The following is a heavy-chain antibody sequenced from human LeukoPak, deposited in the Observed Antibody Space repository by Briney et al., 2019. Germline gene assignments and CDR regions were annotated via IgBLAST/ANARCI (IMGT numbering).Heavy chain of an antibody. V-gene: IGHV4-59*12. CDR3: ARMIAAAGRRLGYFDY. J-gene: IGHJ4*02. CDR1: GGSISSYY. Sequence: SETLSLTCTVSGGSISSYYWSWIRQPPGKGLEWIGYIYYSGSTNYNPSLKSRVTISVDTSKNQFSLKLSSVTAADTAVYYCARMIAAAGRRLGYFDYWGQGTLVTVSS. CDR2: IYYSGST. D-gene: IGHD6-13*01.